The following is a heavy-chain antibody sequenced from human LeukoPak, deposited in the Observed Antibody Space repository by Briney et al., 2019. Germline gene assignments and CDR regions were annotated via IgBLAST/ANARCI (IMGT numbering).Heavy chain of an antibody. D-gene: IGHD2-15*01. Sequence: GRSLRLSGAASGFTFSSYVMHWVRQAPGKGLEWVAVIWYDGSNTYYADSVKGRFTISRDNSKNTLYLQMNSLRAEDTAVYYCARIGYCSGGSCYWVYFDYWGQGTLVTVSS. CDR3: ARIGYCSGGSCYWVYFDY. J-gene: IGHJ4*02. CDR1: GFTFSSYV. CDR2: IWYDGSNT. V-gene: IGHV3-33*01.